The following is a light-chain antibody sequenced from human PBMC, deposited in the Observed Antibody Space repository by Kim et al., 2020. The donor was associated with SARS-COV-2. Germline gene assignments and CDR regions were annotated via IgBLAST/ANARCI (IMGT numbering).Light chain of an antibody. CDR2: DAS. Sequence: EIVLTQSPATLSLSPGERATLSCRASQSVSSYLAWYQQKPGQAPRLLICDASRRATGIPARFSGSGSGTDFTLTISSLEPVDFAVYYWQQRSTRLTFGGGPRLQI. CDR1: QSVSSY. V-gene: IGKV3-11*01. J-gene: IGKJ4*01. CDR3: QQRSTRLT.